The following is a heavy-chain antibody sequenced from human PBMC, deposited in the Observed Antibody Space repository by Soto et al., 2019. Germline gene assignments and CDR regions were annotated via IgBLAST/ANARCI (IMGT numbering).Heavy chain of an antibody. CDR3: ARSPPGTAMVIVAY. D-gene: IGHD5-18*01. J-gene: IGHJ4*02. CDR2: INHSGST. CDR1: DESFSGYY. V-gene: IGHV4-34*01. Sequence: SETLSLTCAVYDESFSGYYWSWIRQPPGKGLEWIGEINHSGSTKYNPSLRSGVTISVDTSKNQFSLKLSSVTAADTAVYYCARSPPGTAMVIVAYWGQGTLVTVS.